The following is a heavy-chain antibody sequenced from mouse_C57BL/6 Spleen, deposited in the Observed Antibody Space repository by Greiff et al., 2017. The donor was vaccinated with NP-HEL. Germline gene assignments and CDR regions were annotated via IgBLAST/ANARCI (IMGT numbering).Heavy chain of an antibody. CDR3: ARGSSYYSLTLYAMDY. CDR2: INPNNGGT. J-gene: IGHJ4*01. V-gene: IGHV1-26*01. D-gene: IGHD2-12*01. Sequence: EVQLQQSGPELVKPGASVKISCKASGYTFTDYYMNWVKQSHGKSLEWIGDINPNNGGTSYNQKFKGKATLTVDKSSSTAYMELRSLTSEDSAVYYCARGSSYYSLTLYAMDYWGQGTSVTVSS. CDR1: GYTFTDYY.